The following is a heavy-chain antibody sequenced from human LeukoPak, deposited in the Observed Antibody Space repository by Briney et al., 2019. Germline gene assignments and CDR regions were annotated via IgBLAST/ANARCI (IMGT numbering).Heavy chain of an antibody. Sequence: GGSLRLSCAASGFTFNSYGMQWVRQAPGKGLEWVAFISFDGRNQYYAHTVKGRFTISRDNAKNSLYLQMNSLRAEDTAVYYCARDAKWLRLYYFDYWGQGTLVTVSS. V-gene: IGHV3-30*03. D-gene: IGHD5-12*01. J-gene: IGHJ4*02. CDR1: GFTFNSYG. CDR3: ARDAKWLRLYYFDY. CDR2: ISFDGRNQ.